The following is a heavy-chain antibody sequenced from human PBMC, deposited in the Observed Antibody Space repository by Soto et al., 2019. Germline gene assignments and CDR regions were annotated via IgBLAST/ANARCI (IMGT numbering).Heavy chain of an antibody. J-gene: IGHJ4*02. Sequence: QVQLVESGGGVVQPGRSLRLSCAASGFTFRNYGMHWVRQAPGKGLEWVAVISYDGSNKYYGDSVKGRFTISRDNSKNTLYLQMNSLRTDDTAVYYCAKTPQLGDFDYVDYWGQGTLVTVSS. CDR2: ISYDGSNK. CDR1: GFTFRNYG. D-gene: IGHD4-17*01. CDR3: AKTPQLGDFDYVDY. V-gene: IGHV3-30*18.